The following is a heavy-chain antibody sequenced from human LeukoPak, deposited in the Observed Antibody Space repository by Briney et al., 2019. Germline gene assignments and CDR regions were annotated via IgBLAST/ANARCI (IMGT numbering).Heavy chain of an antibody. Sequence: SETLSLNCTVSGGSISSYYWSWIRQPPGKGLEWIGYIYYSGSTNYNPSLKSRVTISVDTSKNQFSLKLSSVTAADTAVYYCARQARHCSGGSCYWNFDYWGQGTLVTVSS. CDR3: ARQARHCSGGSCYWNFDY. V-gene: IGHV4-59*08. J-gene: IGHJ4*02. CDR2: IYYSGST. D-gene: IGHD2-15*01. CDR1: GGSISSYY.